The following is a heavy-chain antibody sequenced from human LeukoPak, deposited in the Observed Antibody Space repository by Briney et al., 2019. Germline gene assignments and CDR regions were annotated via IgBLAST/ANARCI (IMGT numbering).Heavy chain of an antibody. CDR2: IYPGDSDA. J-gene: IGHJ4*02. Sequence: GESLKISCNGSRYSFTSYWIGWVRQMAGNGLEWMGVIYPGDSDARYSPSFQGQVTISADKSISTAYLQWSSLKASDTAMYYCARLSRVAAAATRNYFDYWGQGTLVTVSS. V-gene: IGHV5-51*01. CDR1: RYSFTSYW. D-gene: IGHD6-13*01. CDR3: ARLSRVAAAATRNYFDY.